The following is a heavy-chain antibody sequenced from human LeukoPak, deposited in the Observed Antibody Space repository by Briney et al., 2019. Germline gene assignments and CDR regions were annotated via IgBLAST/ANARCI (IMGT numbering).Heavy chain of an antibody. D-gene: IGHD4-17*01. CDR2: INTDGTVT. CDR3: ARDTDTVTTILDY. CDR1: GFTLSSYW. J-gene: IGHJ4*02. Sequence: GGSLRLSCAASGFTLSSYWMHWVRQVPGKGLVWVSHINTDGTVTHYADSVKGRFTISRDNAKNTLYLQMNSLRAEDTAVYYCARDTDTVTTILDYWGQGTLVTVSS. V-gene: IGHV3-74*01.